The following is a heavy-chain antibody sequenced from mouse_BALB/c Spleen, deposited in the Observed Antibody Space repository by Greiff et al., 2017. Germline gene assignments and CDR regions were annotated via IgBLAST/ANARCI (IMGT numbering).Heavy chain of an antibody. J-gene: IGHJ4*01. Sequence: EVNLVESGGGLVKPGGSLKLSCAASGFTFSSYAMSWVRQTPEKRLEWVASISSGGSTYYPDSVKGRFTISRDNARNILYLQMSSLRSEDTAMYYCARDGYDGYAMDYWGQGTSVTVSS. CDR3: ARDGYDGYAMDY. CDR2: ISSGGST. D-gene: IGHD2-2*01. CDR1: GFTFSSYA. V-gene: IGHV5-6-5*01.